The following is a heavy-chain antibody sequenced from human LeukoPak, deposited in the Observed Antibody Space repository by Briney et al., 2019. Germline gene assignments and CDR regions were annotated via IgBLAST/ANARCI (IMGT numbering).Heavy chain of an antibody. CDR1: GYTFTCYY. Sequence: ASVKVSCKASGYTFTCYYMHWVRQAPGQGLEWMGWINPISGGTNYAQKFQGRVTMTRDTSISTAYMELSRLRSDDTAVYYCARDALEQWLVRENWFDPWGQGTLVTVSS. V-gene: IGHV1-2*02. CDR3: ARDALEQWLVRENWFDP. D-gene: IGHD6-19*01. J-gene: IGHJ5*02. CDR2: INPISGGT.